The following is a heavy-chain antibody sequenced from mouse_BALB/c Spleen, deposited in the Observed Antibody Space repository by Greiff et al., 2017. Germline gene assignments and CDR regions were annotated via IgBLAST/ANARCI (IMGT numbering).Heavy chain of an antibody. V-gene: IGHV5-6-5*01. D-gene: IGHD1-3*01. J-gene: IGHJ4*01. Sequence: EVKLMESGGGLVKPGGSLKLSCAASGFTFSSYAMSWVRQTPEKRLEWVASISSGGSTYYPDSVKGRFTISRDNARNILYLQMSSLRSEDTAMYYCAREPGSSYAMDYWGQGTSVTVSS. CDR1: GFTFSSYA. CDR3: AREPGSSYAMDY. CDR2: ISSGGST.